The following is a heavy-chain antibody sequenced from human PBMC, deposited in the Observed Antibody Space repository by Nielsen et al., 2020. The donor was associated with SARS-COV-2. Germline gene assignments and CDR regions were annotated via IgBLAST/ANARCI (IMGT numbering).Heavy chain of an antibody. D-gene: IGHD7-27*01. CDR3: ARALTGDWGIDY. V-gene: IGHV3-33*01. CDR2: IWYDGSNK. CDR1: GFTFSSYG. Sequence: GGSLRLSCAASGFTFSSYGMHWVRQAPGKGLEWVAVIWYDGSNKYYADSVKGRFTISRDNSKNTLYLKMNSLRAEDTAVYYCARALTGDWGIDYWGQGTLVTVSS. J-gene: IGHJ4*02.